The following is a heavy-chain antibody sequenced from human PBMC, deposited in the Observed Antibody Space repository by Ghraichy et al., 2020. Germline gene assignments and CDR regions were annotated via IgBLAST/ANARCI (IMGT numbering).Heavy chain of an antibody. V-gene: IGHV4-59*08. Sequence: TLSLTCTVSGGSINNYWWSWIRQPPGRGLEWIGYISYSGATSYNPSLKSPITISVDTSKNQFSLKLTSVTAADTAVYYCARHGGRGYFDYWGQGSLVTVS. CDR1: GGSINNYW. D-gene: IGHD2-15*01. CDR3: ARHGGRGYFDY. CDR2: ISYSGAT. J-gene: IGHJ4*02.